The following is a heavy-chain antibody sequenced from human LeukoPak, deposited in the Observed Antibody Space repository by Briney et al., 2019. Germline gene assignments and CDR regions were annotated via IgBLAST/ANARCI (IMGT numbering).Heavy chain of an antibody. Sequence: GSLRLSCAASGFTFSSYAMSWVRQAPGKGLEWVSAISGSGGSTYYADSVKGRFTISRDNSKNTLYLQMNSLRAEDTAVYYCAKAVGSQYYDSSGYYYFDYWGQETLVTVSS. CDR1: GFTFSSYA. J-gene: IGHJ4*02. CDR2: ISGSGGST. V-gene: IGHV3-23*01. D-gene: IGHD3-22*01. CDR3: AKAVGSQYYDSSGYYYFDY.